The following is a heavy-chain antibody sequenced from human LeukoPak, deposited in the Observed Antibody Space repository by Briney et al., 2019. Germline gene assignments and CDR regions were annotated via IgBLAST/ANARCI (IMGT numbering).Heavy chain of an antibody. Sequence: GGSLRLSCVASGFTFSTYGMSWVRQAPGKGLEWDAAVSSTGSGTYYPDSLKGRFIISRDNSQNTVFLQMNSLRPEDTALYFCAKDGPLLWFGPTDAWGQGILVTVSS. CDR3: AKDGPLLWFGPTDA. CDR2: VSSTGSGT. D-gene: IGHD3-10*01. CDR1: GFTFSTYG. J-gene: IGHJ5*02. V-gene: IGHV3-23*01.